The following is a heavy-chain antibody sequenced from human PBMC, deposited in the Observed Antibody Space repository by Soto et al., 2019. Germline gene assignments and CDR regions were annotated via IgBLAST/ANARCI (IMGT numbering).Heavy chain of an antibody. V-gene: IGHV1-69*13. CDR2: FTPVYRTL. D-gene: IGHD3-3*01. CDR3: ATGVIWIGYFTVDS. J-gene: IGHJ4*02. Sequence: SVKVSCKACGGSFGNSAINWVRQTPGQGLEWLGGFTPVYRTLNYAQKFQGRVTITADESTGTAYMTLSSLASNDTAVYYCATGVIWIGYFTVDSWGQGTRVTVSS. CDR1: GGSFGNSA.